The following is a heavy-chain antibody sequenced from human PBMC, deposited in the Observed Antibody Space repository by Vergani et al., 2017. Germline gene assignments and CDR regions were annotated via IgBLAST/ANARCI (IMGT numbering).Heavy chain of an antibody. CDR1: GFTFSDYY. CDR3: ASTPGGSGYYFDY. Sequence: QVQLVESGGGLVKPGGSLRLSCAASGFTFSDYYMSWIRQSPGKGLEWVSYISSSSSYTNYADSVKGRFTISRDNAKNSLYLQMNSLRAEDTAVYYCASTPGGSGYYFDYWGQGTLVTVSS. D-gene: IGHD3-22*01. CDR2: ISSSSSYT. J-gene: IGHJ4*02. V-gene: IGHV3-11*06.